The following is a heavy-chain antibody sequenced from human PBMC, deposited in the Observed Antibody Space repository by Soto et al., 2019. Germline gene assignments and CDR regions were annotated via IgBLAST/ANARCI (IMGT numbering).Heavy chain of an antibody. D-gene: IGHD3-3*01. J-gene: IGHJ5*02. Sequence: SETQSLRYSVSGGASVNYDGTWIRQPAGKGLEWIGRIYSSGSTKYNPSLQSRVTMSLDTSNNQFSLRLTSVTAADTAVYYCARGQRFSAWFDPWGQGTLVPVSS. CDR3: ARGQRFSAWFDP. V-gene: IGHV4-4*07. CDR1: GGASVNYD. CDR2: IYSSGST.